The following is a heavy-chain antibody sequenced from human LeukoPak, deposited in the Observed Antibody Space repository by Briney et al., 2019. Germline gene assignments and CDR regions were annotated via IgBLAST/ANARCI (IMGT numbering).Heavy chain of an antibody. D-gene: IGHD6-13*01. V-gene: IGHV3-7*03. Sequence: GGSLRLSCAASGFTFSSYWMSWVRQAPGRGLEWVANIKQDGSVKYYVDSVKGRFTISRDNAKNSLYMQMNSLRAEDTAVYYCGRSAAAGFFDYWGQGTLVTVSS. J-gene: IGHJ4*02. CDR3: GRSAAAGFFDY. CDR1: GFTFSSYW. CDR2: IKQDGSVK.